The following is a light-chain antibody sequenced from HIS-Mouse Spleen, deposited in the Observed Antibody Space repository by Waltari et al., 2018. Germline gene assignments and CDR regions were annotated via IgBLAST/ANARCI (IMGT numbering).Light chain of an antibody. J-gene: IGLJ1*01. CDR1: SSYVGSYNR. CDR3: SSYTSSSTV. Sequence: QSALTQPPSVSGSPGQSVTISCTGTSSYVGSYNRVSWYQQPPGTAPKLMIYEVSTRPSGVPDRFSGSKSGNTASLTISGLQAEDEADYYCSSYTSSSTVFGTGTKVTVL. CDR2: EVS. V-gene: IGLV2-18*02.